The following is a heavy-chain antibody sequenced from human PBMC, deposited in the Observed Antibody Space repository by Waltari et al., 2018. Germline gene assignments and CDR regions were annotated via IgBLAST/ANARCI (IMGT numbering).Heavy chain of an antibody. CDR1: GFTVSSNY. Sequence: EVQLVESGGGLIQPGGSLRLSCAASGFTVSSNYMSWVRQAPGKGLEWVSVIYSGGSTYYADSVKGRFIISRDNSKNTLYLQMNSLRAEDTAVYYCARDSWVGATGLDYWGQGTLVTVSS. D-gene: IGHD1-26*01. V-gene: IGHV3-53*01. J-gene: IGHJ4*02. CDR2: IYSGGST. CDR3: ARDSWVGATGLDY.